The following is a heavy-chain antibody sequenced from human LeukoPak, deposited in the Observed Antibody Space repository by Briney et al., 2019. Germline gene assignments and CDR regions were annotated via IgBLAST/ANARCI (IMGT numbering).Heavy chain of an antibody. CDR2: ISSGGGSI. J-gene: IGHJ4*02. V-gene: IGHV3-48*02. CDR3: AREVRGTYLDY. D-gene: IGHD4/OR15-4a*01. CDR1: GFTFSSYT. Sequence: GGSLRLSCAASGFTFSSYTMNWVRQAPGQGLEWVSYISSGGGSIFYADSVKGRFSISRDNAKNSLYLQMNSLRDDDTAVYFCAREVRGTYLDYWGQGTLVTVSS.